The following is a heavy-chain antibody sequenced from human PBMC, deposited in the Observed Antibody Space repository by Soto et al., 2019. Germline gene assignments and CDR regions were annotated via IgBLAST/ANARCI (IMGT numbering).Heavy chain of an antibody. Sequence: EVQLLESGGGLVQPGGSLRLSCAASGFTFSRCAMNWVRQAPGKGLEWVSSISGSGSSTYYADSVRGRFTISRDNANNTLYLQMNSLRAEDTALYYCAKKFGWNYDTTVDWYFDLWGRGTLVTVSS. D-gene: IGHD3-22*01. CDR2: ISGSGSST. CDR1: GFTFSRCA. V-gene: IGHV3-23*01. J-gene: IGHJ2*01. CDR3: AKKFGWNYDTTVDWYFDL.